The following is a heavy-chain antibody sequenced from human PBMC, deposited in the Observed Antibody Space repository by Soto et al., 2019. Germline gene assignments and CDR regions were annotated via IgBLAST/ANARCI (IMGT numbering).Heavy chain of an antibody. Sequence: QVQLQESGPGLVKPSETLSLTCTVSGGSTGNSYWSWIRQSPGKGLEWIGYIYYSGSSNYNPSLKSRVSISVDTSKNQFSLKLSSVTAADTAVYYCARHSSSWPIFDYWGQGTLVIVSS. J-gene: IGHJ4*02. CDR1: GGSTGNSY. CDR3: ARHSSSWPIFDY. V-gene: IGHV4-59*08. CDR2: IYYSGSS. D-gene: IGHD6-13*01.